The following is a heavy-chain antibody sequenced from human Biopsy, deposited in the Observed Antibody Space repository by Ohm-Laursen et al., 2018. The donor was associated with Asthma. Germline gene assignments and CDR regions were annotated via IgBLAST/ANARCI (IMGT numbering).Heavy chain of an antibody. CDR1: GLSSSAYY. J-gene: IGHJ6*02. CDR3: ARGPEWSGLDI. V-gene: IGHV4-34*01. Sequence: SDTLSLTCIMYGLSSSAYYWTWIRQTPGKGLEWIGESDHRGNTNTNATLKSRVTISKAKSANEFSLKMKSVTAADTAIYYCARGPEWSGLDIWGQGTTVTVSS. CDR2: SDHRGNT. D-gene: IGHD3-3*01.